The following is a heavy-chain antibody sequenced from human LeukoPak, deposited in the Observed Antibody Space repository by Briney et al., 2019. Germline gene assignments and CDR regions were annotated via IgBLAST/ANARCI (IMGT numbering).Heavy chain of an antibody. CDR2: ISWDGGST. J-gene: IGHJ4*02. Sequence: PGGSLRLSCAASGFTFDDYTMHWVRQAPGKGLEWVSLISWDGGSTYYADSVKGRFTISRDNSKNSLYLQMNSLRTEDTALYCCAKETEIGYYFDYWGQGTLVTVSS. V-gene: IGHV3-43*01. CDR1: GFTFDDYT. D-gene: IGHD1-1*01. CDR3: AKETEIGYYFDY.